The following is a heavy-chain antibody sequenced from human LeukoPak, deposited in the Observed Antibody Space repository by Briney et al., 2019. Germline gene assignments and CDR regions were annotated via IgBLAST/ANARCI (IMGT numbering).Heavy chain of an antibody. J-gene: IGHJ4*02. Sequence: GGGLRLSRAASLFTLSSYRMNWVRPAPGRGLEWVSSICSSSSYIYYADSVKVRFTISRDNANNSLYQQMNRLRAEDTAVYYCARTIVRGVTSIDYWGQGTLVTVSS. D-gene: IGHD3-10*01. CDR2: ICSSSSYI. CDR1: LFTLSSYR. CDR3: ARTIVRGVTSIDY. V-gene: IGHV3-21*01.